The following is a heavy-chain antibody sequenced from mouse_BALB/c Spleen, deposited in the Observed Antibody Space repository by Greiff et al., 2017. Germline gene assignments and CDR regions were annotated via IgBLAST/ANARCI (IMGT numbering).Heavy chain of an antibody. V-gene: IGHV1-9*01. CDR3: ASAGDGFWYFDV. D-gene: IGHD2-3*01. CDR2: ILPGSGST. J-gene: IGHJ1*01. CDR1: GYSFSSYW. Sequence: QVQLQQSGAELMKPGASVTISCKATGYSFSSYWIEWVKQRPGHGLEWIGEILPGSGSTNYNEKFKGKATFTADTSSNTAYMQLSSLTSEDSAVYYCASAGDGFWYFDVWGAGTTVTVSS.